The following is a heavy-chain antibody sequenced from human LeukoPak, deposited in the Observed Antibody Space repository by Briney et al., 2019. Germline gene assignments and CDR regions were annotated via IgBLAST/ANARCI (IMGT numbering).Heavy chain of an antibody. V-gene: IGHV1-46*01. J-gene: IGHJ4*02. CDR2: INPSGGST. CDR3: ARMAYTSGGDY. Sequence: ASVKVSCKASGYTFTSYYMHWVRQAPGQGLEWMGIINPSGGSTSYAQKFQGRVTMTRDMSTSTVYMELSSLRSEDTAVCYCARMAYTSGGDYWGQGTLVTVSS. D-gene: IGHD3-16*01. CDR1: GYTFTSYY.